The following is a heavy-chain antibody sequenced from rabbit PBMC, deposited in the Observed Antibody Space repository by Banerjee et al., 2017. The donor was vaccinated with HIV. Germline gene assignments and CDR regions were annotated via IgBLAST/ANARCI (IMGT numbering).Heavy chain of an antibody. CDR2: IYSSVDSS. V-gene: IGHV1S47*01. J-gene: IGHJ4*01. Sequence: QEQLVESGGGLVQPEGSLTLTCTASGFSFSNSYYMCWVRQAPGKGLELIACIYSSVDSSYYASWAKGRFTITRSTSLNTVTLQMPSLTAADTATYFCARDDGSSGYWGYFNLWGPGTLVTVS. D-gene: IGHD1-1*01. CDR3: ARDDGSSGYWGYFNL. CDR1: GFSFSNSYY.